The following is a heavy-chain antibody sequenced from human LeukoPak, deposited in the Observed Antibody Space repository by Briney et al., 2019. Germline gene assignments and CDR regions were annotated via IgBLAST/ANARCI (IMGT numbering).Heavy chain of an antibody. CDR1: GYSFTSYG. CDR3: ARGGLLEILTGYYSRNWFDP. Sequence: GASVKVSCKASGYSFTSYGISWVRQAPGQGLEWMGWISAYNGSTNYAQKLQGRVTMTTDTSTSTAYMELRSLRSDDTAVYYCARGGLLEILTGYYSRNWFDPWGQGTLVTVSS. D-gene: IGHD3-9*01. J-gene: IGHJ5*02. CDR2: ISAYNGST. V-gene: IGHV1-18*01.